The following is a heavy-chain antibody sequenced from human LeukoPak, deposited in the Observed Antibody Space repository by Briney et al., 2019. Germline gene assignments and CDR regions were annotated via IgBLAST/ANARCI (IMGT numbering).Heavy chain of an antibody. V-gene: IGHV4-34*01. J-gene: IGHJ6*03. CDR3: ARGGSGSMNPDYYYHMDV. CDR2: INHSGST. Sequence: SETLSLTCAVYGGSFSGYYWSWIRQPPGKGLEWIGEINHSGSTNYNPSLKSRVTISVDTSKNQFSLKLSSVTAADTAVYYCARGGSGSMNPDYYYHMDVWGKGTTVTVSS. D-gene: IGHD3-22*01. CDR1: GGSFSGYY.